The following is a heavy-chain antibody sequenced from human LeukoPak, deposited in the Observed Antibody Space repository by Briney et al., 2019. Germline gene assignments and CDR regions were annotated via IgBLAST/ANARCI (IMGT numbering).Heavy chain of an antibody. J-gene: IGHJ4*02. CDR3: ARGARAGYNLEPFDY. CDR2: IYYSGST. D-gene: IGHD5-24*01. Sequence: SETLSLTCTASGGPMSSYYWSWIRQPPGKGLEWIGYIYYSGSTKYNPSLKSRVTISVDTSKNQFSLKLSSVTAADTAVYYCARGARAGYNLEPFDYWGQGTLVTVSS. CDR1: GGPMSSYY. V-gene: IGHV4-59*08.